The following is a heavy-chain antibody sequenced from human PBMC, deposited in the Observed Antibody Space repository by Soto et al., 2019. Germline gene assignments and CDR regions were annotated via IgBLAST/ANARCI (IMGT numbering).Heavy chain of an antibody. Sequence: SVKVSCKASGGTFSSYAISWVRQAPGQGLEWMGGIIPIFGTANYAQKFQGRVTITADESTSTAYMELSSLRSEDTAVYYCARGYCTNGVCPFWFDPWGQGTLVTVSS. J-gene: IGHJ5*02. V-gene: IGHV1-69*13. CDR2: IIPIFGTA. CDR1: GGTFSSYA. CDR3: ARGYCTNGVCPFWFDP. D-gene: IGHD2-8*01.